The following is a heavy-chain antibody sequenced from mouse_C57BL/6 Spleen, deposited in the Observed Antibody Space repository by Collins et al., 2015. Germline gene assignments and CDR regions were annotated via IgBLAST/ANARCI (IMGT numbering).Heavy chain of an antibody. CDR3: TMELLRLIYTMDY. V-gene: IGHV1-74*01. Sequence: QVQLQQPGAELVKPGASVKVSCKASGYTFTSYWMHWVKQRPGQGLEWIGRIHPSDSDTNYNQKFKDKATLTVDKSSSTAYMQLSSLTSEDSAVYYCTMELLRLIYTMDYWGQGTSVTVSS. CDR2: IHPSDSDT. CDR1: GYTFTSYW. J-gene: IGHJ4*01. D-gene: IGHD3-2*02.